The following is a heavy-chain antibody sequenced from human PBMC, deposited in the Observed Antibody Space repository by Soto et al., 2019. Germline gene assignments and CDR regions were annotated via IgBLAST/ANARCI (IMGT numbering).Heavy chain of an antibody. CDR3: ARGPLVPAAPYYYYGMDV. D-gene: IGHD2-2*01. J-gene: IGHJ6*02. CDR2: ISSSSSYI. Sequence: PGGSLRLSCAASGFTFSSYSMNWVRQAPGKGLEWVSSISSSSSYIYYADSVKGRFTISRDNAKNSLYLQMNSLRAEDTAVYYCARGPLVPAAPYYYYGMDVWGQGTTVTVSS. CDR1: GFTFSSYS. V-gene: IGHV3-21*01.